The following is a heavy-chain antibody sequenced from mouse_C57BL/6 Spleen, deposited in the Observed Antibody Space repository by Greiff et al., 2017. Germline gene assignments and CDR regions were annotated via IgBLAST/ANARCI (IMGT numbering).Heavy chain of an antibody. J-gene: IGHJ2*01. CDR2: IHPNSGST. D-gene: IGHD2-12*01. V-gene: IGHV1-64*01. Sequence: VQLQQPGAELVKPGASVKLSCKASGYTFTSYWMHWVKQRPGQGLEWIGMIHPNSGSTNYNEKFKSKATLTVDKSSSTAYMQLSSLTSEDSAVYYWAREGGPSYPFDYWGQGTTLTVSS. CDR3: AREGGPSYPFDY. CDR1: GYTFTSYW.